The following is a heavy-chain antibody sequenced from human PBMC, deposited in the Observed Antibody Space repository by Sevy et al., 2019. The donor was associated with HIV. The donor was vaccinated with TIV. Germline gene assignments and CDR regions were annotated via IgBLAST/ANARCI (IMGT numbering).Heavy chain of an antibody. D-gene: IGHD3-3*01. CDR3: AKVGDGVWSGPEVNWFDP. CDR1: GFNFHSYA. CDR2: ISGTGDTT. Sequence: GGSLRLSCAASGFNFHSYAMTWVRQAPGKGLEWVSAISGTGDTTYFADPVRGRLTGSRDNLKNTEFLQLNSLRVEETAVYFCAKVGDGVWSGPEVNWFDPWGQGTLVTVSS. J-gene: IGHJ5*02. V-gene: IGHV3-23*01.